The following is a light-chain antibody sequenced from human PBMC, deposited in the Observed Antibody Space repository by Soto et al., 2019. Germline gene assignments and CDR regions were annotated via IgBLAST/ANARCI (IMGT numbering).Light chain of an antibody. Sequence: ILLTQSQVTLSFSPGERATLSCRASQSVRNNYLAWYQQRPGQAPRLLIYGASSRATGIPDRFSGSGFGTDFTLTISRLEPEDFAVYYCQQYGSSPITFGQGTRLEIK. CDR2: GAS. CDR3: QQYGSSPIT. V-gene: IGKV3-20*01. J-gene: IGKJ5*01. CDR1: QSVRNNY.